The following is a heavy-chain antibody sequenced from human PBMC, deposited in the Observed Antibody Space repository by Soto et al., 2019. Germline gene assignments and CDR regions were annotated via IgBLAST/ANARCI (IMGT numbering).Heavy chain of an antibody. D-gene: IGHD3-22*01. CDR3: ARVGGMNYYDSTDMAFDI. Sequence: DLAWIGYIYYSGSTYYNPSLKSRVTISVDTSKNQFSLKLSSVTAADTAVYYCARVGGMNYYDSTDMAFDIWGQGTMVTVSS. CDR2: IYYSGST. J-gene: IGHJ3*02. V-gene: IGHV4-31*02.